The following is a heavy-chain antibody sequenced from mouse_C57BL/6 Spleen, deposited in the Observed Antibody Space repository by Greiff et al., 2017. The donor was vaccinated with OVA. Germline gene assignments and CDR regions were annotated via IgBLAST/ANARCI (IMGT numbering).Heavy chain of an antibody. CDR1: GYAFSSSW. CDR3: ARSRIYYYGSEAMDY. Sequence: QVQLQQSGPELVKPGASVKISCKASGYAFSSSWMNWVKKRPGKGLEWIGRNNPGDGDTTYNGKFKGKATLTADKSSSTVYMQLSSLTSEDSAVYFCARSRIYYYGSEAMDYWGQGTSVTVSS. CDR2: NNPGDGDT. D-gene: IGHD1-1*01. V-gene: IGHV1-82*01. J-gene: IGHJ4*01.